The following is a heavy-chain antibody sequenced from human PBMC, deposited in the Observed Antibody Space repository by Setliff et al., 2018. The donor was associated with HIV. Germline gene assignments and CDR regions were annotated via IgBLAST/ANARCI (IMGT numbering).Heavy chain of an antibody. CDR2: ISYDGSDK. D-gene: IGHD3-22*01. J-gene: IGHJ1*01. CDR1: GFTFSSYS. Sequence: SGGSLRLSCAASGFTFSSYSMHWVRQAPGKGLEWVALISYDGSDKYYADSVKGRFTISRDNSKYMLYLQMNSLRAEDTAMFYCVRERATSYDSSGHYPREYFHHWGQGTLVTVSS. V-gene: IGHV3-30*04. CDR3: VRERATSYDSSGHYPREYFHH.